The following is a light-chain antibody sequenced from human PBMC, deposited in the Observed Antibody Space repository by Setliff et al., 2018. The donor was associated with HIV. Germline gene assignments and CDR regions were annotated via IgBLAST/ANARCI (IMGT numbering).Light chain of an antibody. Sequence: QSALAQPASVSGSPGQSITISCTGTSSDVGGYNSVSWYQQHPGEAPKLMIYDVSTRPSGVSNRFSGSKSGNTASLTISGLQTEDEADYYCSSYTSSSTDVFGTGTKVTVL. V-gene: IGLV2-14*01. CDR1: SSDVGGYNS. CDR2: DVS. J-gene: IGLJ1*01. CDR3: SSYTSSSTDV.